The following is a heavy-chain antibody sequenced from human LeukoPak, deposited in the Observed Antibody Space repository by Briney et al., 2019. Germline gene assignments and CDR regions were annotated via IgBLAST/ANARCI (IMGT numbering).Heavy chain of an antibody. J-gene: IGHJ4*02. V-gene: IGHV4-59*01. CDR1: GGSISSYY. Sequence: KPSETLSLTCTVSGGSISSYYWNWIRQPPGKGLEWIGYIYYSGSTYNPSLKGRVTISVDTSKNQFSLKLSSVTAADTAVYHCARVGDSSGWHGRADYWGQGTLVTVSS. CDR2: IYYSGST. D-gene: IGHD6-19*01. CDR3: ARVGDSSGWHGRADY.